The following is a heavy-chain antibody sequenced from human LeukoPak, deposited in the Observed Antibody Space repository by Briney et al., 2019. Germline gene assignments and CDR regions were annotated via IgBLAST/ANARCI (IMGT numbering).Heavy chain of an antibody. V-gene: IGHV3-30*02. CDR2: IRYDGSNK. D-gene: IGHD6-19*01. J-gene: IGHJ5*02. CDR1: GFTFSSYG. CDR3: AKDPRQAIAVAA. Sequence: PGGSLRLSCAASGFTFSSYGMHWVRQAPGKGLEWVAFIRYDGSNKYYADSVKGRFTISRDNSKNTLYLQMNSLRAEDTAVYYCAKDPRQAIAVAAWGQGTLVTVSS.